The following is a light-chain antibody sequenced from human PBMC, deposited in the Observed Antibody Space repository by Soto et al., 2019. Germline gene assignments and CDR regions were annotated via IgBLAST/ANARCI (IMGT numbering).Light chain of an antibody. CDR3: QQYGSAWT. CDR1: QSVASSY. V-gene: IGKV3-20*01. CDR2: GAS. J-gene: IGKJ1*01. Sequence: EIVLTQSPGTLSLSPGERATLSCRASQSVASSYLAWYQQKPGQAPRLLIYGASSKATGVPDRFSGSGSGTDFTPTISRLEPGDFAFYYCQQYGSAWTFGQGTKVEIK.